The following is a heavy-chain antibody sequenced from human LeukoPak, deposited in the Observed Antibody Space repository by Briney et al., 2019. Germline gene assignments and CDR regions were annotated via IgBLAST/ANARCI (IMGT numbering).Heavy chain of an antibody. CDR1: GFSLSTSGVC. Sequence: SGPTLVNPTQTLTLTCTFSGFSLSTSGVCVGWIRQPPGKALEWLALIYWNDDKRYSPSLKSRLTITKDTSKNQVVLTMTNMDPVDTATYYCAHSRAWNYYDSSGPYWGYWGQGTLVTVSS. D-gene: IGHD3-22*01. V-gene: IGHV2-5*01. J-gene: IGHJ4*02. CDR2: IYWNDDK. CDR3: AHSRAWNYYDSSGPYWGY.